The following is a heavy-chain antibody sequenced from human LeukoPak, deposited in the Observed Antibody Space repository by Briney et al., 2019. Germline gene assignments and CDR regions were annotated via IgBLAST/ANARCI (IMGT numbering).Heavy chain of an antibody. D-gene: IGHD6-13*01. V-gene: IGHV4-61*01. Sequence: SETLSLTCTVSGGSVSSGSYYWSWIRQPPGKGLEWIGYIYYSGSTNYNPSLKSRVTISVDTSKNQFSLKLSSVTAADTAVYYCARATEVSSSSWYPGLNYGMDVWGKGTTVTVSS. CDR1: GGSVSSGSYY. J-gene: IGHJ6*04. CDR3: ARATEVSSSSWYPGLNYGMDV. CDR2: IYYSGST.